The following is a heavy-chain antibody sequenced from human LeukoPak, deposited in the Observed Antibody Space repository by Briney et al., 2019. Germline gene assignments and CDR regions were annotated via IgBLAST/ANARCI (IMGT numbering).Heavy chain of an antibody. CDR2: IKQDGSEK. J-gene: IGHJ4*02. CDR3: ARGGSGRYAY. V-gene: IGHV3-7*01. Sequence: GGSLRLSCAASGFTFSSYAMSWVRQAPGKGLEWVANIKQDGSEKYYVDSVKGRFTISRDNAKNSLYLQMNSLRAEDTAVYYCARGGSGRYAYWGQGTLVTVSS. D-gene: IGHD3-10*01. CDR1: GFTFSSYA.